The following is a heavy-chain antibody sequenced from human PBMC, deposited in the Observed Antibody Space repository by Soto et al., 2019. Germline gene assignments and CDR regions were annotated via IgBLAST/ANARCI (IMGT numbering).Heavy chain of an antibody. CDR3: AFTCYYDSSGPSGAFDI. J-gene: IGHJ3*02. Sequence: SVKVSCKASGGTFSSYAISWVRQAPGQGVEWMGGIIPIFGTANYAQKFQGRVTITADESTSTAYMELSSLRSEDTAVYYCAFTCYYDSSGPSGAFDIWGQGTMVT. CDR2: IIPIFGTA. D-gene: IGHD3-22*01. V-gene: IGHV1-69*13. CDR1: GGTFSSYA.